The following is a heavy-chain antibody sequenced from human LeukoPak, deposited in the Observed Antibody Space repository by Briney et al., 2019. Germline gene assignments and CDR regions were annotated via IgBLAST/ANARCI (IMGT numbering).Heavy chain of an antibody. CDR1: GGSISSSSHY. D-gene: IGHD3-10*01. CDR3: ASSPLWFGELNY. Sequence: SETLSLTCTVSGGSISSSSHYWGWIRQPPGKGLEWIGSIYHSGSTYYNPSLKSRVTISVDTSKNQFSLKLSSVTAADTAVYYCASSPLWFGELNYWGQGTLVTVSS. J-gene: IGHJ4*02. V-gene: IGHV4-39*07. CDR2: IYHSGST.